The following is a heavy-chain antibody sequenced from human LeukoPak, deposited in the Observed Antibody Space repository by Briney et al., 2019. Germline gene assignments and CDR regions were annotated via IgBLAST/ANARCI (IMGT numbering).Heavy chain of an antibody. CDR3: ARVISIAAAGTEFDY. CDR2: INHSGST. CDR1: GGSFSGYY. J-gene: IGHJ4*02. V-gene: IGHV4-34*01. Sequence: PSETLSLTCAVYGGSFSGYYWSWIRQPPGKGLEWIGEINHSGSTNYNPSLKSRVTISVDTSKNQFSLKLSSVTAADTAVYYCARVISIAAAGTEFDYWGQGTLVTVSS. D-gene: IGHD6-13*01.